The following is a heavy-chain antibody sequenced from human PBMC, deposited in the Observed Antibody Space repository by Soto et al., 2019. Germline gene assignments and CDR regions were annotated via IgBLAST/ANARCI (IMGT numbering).Heavy chain of an antibody. J-gene: IGHJ1*01. V-gene: IGHV1-18*01. D-gene: IGHD4-17*01. CDR3: ARDATVTSAEYFQH. Sequence: ASVKVSCKASGYTFTSYGISWVRQAPGQGLEWMGWISAYNGNTNYAQKLQGRVTMTTDTSTSTAYMELRSLRSDDTAVYYCARDATVTSAEYFQHWGQGTLVTVSS. CDR2: ISAYNGNT. CDR1: GYTFTSYG.